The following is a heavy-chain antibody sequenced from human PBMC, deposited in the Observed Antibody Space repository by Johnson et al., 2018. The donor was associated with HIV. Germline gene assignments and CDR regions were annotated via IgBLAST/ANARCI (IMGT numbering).Heavy chain of an antibody. J-gene: IGHJ3*02. CDR2: ISYDGSNK. V-gene: IGHV3-30*04. CDR3: AREGRTGPDTFDI. Sequence: QLVESGGSVVQPGRSLRLSCAASRFTFSSYAMHWVRQAPGKGLEWVAIISYDGSNKNYADSVKGRFTVSRDNSKNTLFLQMNGLRAEDTAVYYCAREGRTGPDTFDIWGQGTMLTVSS. CDR1: RFTFSSYA.